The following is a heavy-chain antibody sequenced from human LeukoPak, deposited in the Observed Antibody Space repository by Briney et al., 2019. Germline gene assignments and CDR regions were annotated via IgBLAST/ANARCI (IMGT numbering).Heavy chain of an antibody. D-gene: IGHD5-18*01. CDR2: ISSSSSYI. V-gene: IGHV3-21*01. Sequence: GGSLRLSCAASGFTFSSYSMNWARQAPGKGLEWVSSISSSSSYIYYADSVKGRFTISRDNAKNSLYLQMNSLRAEDTAVYYCARDREYSYGSYDYWGQGTLVTVSS. CDR3: ARDREYSYGSYDY. J-gene: IGHJ4*02. CDR1: GFTFSSYS.